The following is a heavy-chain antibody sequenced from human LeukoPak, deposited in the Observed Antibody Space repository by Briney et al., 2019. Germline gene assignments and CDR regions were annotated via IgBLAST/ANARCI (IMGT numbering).Heavy chain of an antibody. V-gene: IGHV4-39*01. CDR1: GGSISNNSYF. J-gene: IGHJ3*02. Sequence: PSETLSLTCSVSGGSISNNSYFWGWIRQPPGMGLEWIGSIYHSGSTCDNPSLKSRITMSVDTSKNQFSLKLSSVTAADTAVYYCARAPRAVVNTRVGGFDIWGQGTMVTVSS. CDR2: IYHSGST. D-gene: IGHD4-23*01. CDR3: ARAPRAVVNTRVGGFDI.